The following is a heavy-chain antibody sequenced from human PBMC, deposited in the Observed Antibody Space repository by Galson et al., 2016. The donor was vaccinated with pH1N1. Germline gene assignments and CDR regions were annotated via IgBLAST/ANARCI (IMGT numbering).Heavy chain of an antibody. CDR1: GYPFVGFA. V-gene: IGHV7-4-1*01. CDR2: VNTNTGNP. Sequence: SVKVSCKASGYPFVGFAISWVRQAPGRGLEWMGWVNTNTGNPSYAPDFTGRFAFSLDTAVSTAYLEIHNLQSDDTAVYFCARDRVGWLRAYAFPLWGQGTTVTVSS. D-gene: IGHD3-16*01. CDR3: ARDRVGWLRAYAFPL. J-gene: IGHJ3*01.